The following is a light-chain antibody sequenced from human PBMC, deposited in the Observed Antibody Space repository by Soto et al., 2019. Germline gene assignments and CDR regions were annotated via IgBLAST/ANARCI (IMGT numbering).Light chain of an antibody. CDR1: QTISSW. V-gene: IGKV1-5*01. CDR2: KAS. Sequence: DIQLTQSPSTLSGSVGDRVSITCRASQTISSWLAWYQQKPGKAPKLLIYKASSLETGVPSRFSGSGSGTEFTLTISSLQPDDFATYYCQHYSSYSCTFGQGTKVDIK. J-gene: IGKJ1*01. CDR3: QHYSSYSCT.